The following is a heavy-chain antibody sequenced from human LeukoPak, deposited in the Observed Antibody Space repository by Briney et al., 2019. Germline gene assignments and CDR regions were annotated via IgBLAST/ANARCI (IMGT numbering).Heavy chain of an antibody. CDR2: IYSGGST. V-gene: IGHV3-53*01. D-gene: IGHD6-13*01. CDR3: VRESIAAAGTFDY. Sequence: GGSLRLSCAASGFTVSSNYMSWVRQAPGKGLEWVSVIYSGGSTYYADSVKGRFTISRDNSKNTLYLQMSSLRAEDTAVYYCVRESIAAAGTFDYWGQGTLVTVSS. CDR1: GFTVSSNY. J-gene: IGHJ4*02.